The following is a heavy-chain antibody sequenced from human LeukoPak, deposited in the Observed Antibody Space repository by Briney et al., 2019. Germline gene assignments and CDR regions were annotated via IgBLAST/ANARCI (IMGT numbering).Heavy chain of an antibody. V-gene: IGHV1-69*13. D-gene: IGHD3-9*01. CDR1: GGTFSSYA. CDR3: ARGGISDYDILTGPNWFDP. Sequence: ASVKVSCKASGGTFSSYAISWVRQAPGQGLEWMGGIIPIFGTANYAQKFQGRVTITADESTSTAYMELSSLRSEDTAVYYCARGGISDYDILTGPNWFDPWGQGTLVTVPS. J-gene: IGHJ5*02. CDR2: IIPIFGTA.